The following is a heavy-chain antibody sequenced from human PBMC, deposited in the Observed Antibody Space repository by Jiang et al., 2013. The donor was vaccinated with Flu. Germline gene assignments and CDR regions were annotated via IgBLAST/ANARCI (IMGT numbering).Heavy chain of an antibody. D-gene: IGHD5-12*01. CDR2: INTNTGNP. V-gene: IGHV7-4-1*02. Sequence: NWVRQAPGQGLEWMGWINTNTGNPTYAQGFTGRFVFSLDTSVSTAYLQISSLKAEDTAVYYCARDWGGGSGYDFEVAGYFDLWGRGTLVTVSS. CDR3: ARDWGGGSGYDFEVAGYFDL. J-gene: IGHJ2*01.